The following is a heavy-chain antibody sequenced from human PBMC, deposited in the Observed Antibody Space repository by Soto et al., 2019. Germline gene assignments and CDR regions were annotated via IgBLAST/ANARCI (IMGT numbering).Heavy chain of an antibody. V-gene: IGHV1-2*02. CDR1: Y. D-gene: IGHD3-10*01. CDR2: INPNSGDT. Sequence: YRRWARHENGQGLEWLGWINPNSGDTHYGQHFQGRVTLIADTSINTTYMQLSSLAPGDTAIYYCAKGRSENCRALLASSGQGTLVT. CDR3: AKGRSENCRALLAS. J-gene: IGHJ5*01.